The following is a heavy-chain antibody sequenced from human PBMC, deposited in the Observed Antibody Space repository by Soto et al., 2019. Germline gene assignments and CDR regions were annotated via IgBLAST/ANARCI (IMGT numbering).Heavy chain of an antibody. CDR1: GFTFSSYA. CDR3: AKGKYYYASSGYYVH. Sequence: PGGSLRLSCAASGFTFSSYAMSWFRQAPGKGLEWVSAISGSGGSTYYADSVKGRFTISRDNSKNTLYLQMNSLRAEDTAVYYCAKGKYYYASSGYYVHWGQGTLVTVSS. V-gene: IGHV3-23*01. CDR2: ISGSGGST. D-gene: IGHD3-22*01. J-gene: IGHJ4*02.